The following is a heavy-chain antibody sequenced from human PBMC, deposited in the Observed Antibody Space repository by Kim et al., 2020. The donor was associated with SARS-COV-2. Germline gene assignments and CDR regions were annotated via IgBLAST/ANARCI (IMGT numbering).Heavy chain of an antibody. Sequence: VKGRFSISRDNSQKTFFLQMDSLRAEDTAVYYCAKDPLSRGASGEYYFDYWGQGTLVAVSS. J-gene: IGHJ4*02. D-gene: IGHD3-10*01. V-gene: IGHV3-23*01. CDR3: AKDPLSRGASGEYYFDY.